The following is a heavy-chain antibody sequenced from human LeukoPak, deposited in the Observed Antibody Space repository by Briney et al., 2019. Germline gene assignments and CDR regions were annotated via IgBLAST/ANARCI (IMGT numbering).Heavy chain of an antibody. J-gene: IGHJ4*02. CDR3: VRDRNYAFDY. V-gene: IGHV3-48*02. D-gene: IGHD4-11*01. Sequence: AGGSLRLSCEASGLSFSSYSMNWVHQAPGMGLEWVSYISSSSNIIDYADSVKGRFTISRDNAKNSLSLQMNSLRDEDTAVYYCVRDRNYAFDYWGQGTLVTVSS. CDR2: ISSSSNII. CDR1: GLSFSSYS.